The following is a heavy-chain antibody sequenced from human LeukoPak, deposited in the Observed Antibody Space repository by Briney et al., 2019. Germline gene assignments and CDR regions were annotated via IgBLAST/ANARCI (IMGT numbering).Heavy chain of an antibody. V-gene: IGHV4-61*02. CDR2: IYTSGST. CDR3: ARHQAAAGRWFMWDPNWFDP. J-gene: IGHJ5*02. D-gene: IGHD6-13*01. CDR1: GGSISSGSYY. Sequence: PSQTLSLTCTVSGGSISSGSYYWSWIRQPAGKGLEWIGRIYTSGSTNYNPSLKSRVTISVDTSKNQFSLKLSSVTAADTAVYYCARHQAAAGRWFMWDPNWFDPWGQGTLVTVSS.